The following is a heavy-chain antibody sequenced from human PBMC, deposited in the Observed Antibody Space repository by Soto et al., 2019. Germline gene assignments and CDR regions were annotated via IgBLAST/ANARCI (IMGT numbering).Heavy chain of an antibody. CDR3: ARDWGYDSSGYYGY. D-gene: IGHD3-22*01. Sequence: ASVKVSCKASGYTFTSYAMHWVRQAPGQRLEWMGWINAGNGNTKYSQKFQGRVTMTTDTSTSTAYMELRSLRSDDTAVYYCARDWGYDSSGYYGYWGQGTLVTVSS. J-gene: IGHJ4*02. V-gene: IGHV1-3*01. CDR1: GYTFTSYA. CDR2: INAGNGNT.